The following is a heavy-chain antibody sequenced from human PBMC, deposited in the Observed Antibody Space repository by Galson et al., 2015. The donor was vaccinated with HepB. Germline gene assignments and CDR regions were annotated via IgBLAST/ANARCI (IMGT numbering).Heavy chain of an antibody. CDR2: ISYDGSNK. V-gene: IGHV3-30*18. Sequence: SLRLSCAASGFTFSSYGMHWVRQAPGKGLEWVAVISYDGSNKYYADSVKGRFTISRDNSKNTLYLQMNSLRAEDTAVYYCANPLGGTQWPGSGTFDIWGQGTMVTVSS. J-gene: IGHJ3*02. CDR3: ANPLGGTQWPGSGTFDI. CDR1: GFTFSSYG. D-gene: IGHD3-10*01.